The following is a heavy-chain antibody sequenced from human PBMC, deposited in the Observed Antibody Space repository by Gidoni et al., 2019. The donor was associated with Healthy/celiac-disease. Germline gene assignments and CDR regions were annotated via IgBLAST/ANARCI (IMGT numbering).Heavy chain of an antibody. D-gene: IGHD2-15*01. CDR2: ISYDGSNK. V-gene: IGHV3-30-3*01. CDR3: ARDARVEDYFDY. Sequence: QAPGKGLEWVAVISYDGSNKYYADSVKGRFTISRDNSKNTLYLQMNSLRAEDTAVYYCARDARVEDYFDYWGQGTLVTVSS. J-gene: IGHJ4*02.